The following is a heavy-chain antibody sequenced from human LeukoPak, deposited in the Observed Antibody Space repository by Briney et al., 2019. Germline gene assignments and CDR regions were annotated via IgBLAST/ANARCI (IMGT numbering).Heavy chain of an antibody. D-gene: IGHD3-10*01. CDR2: TRSKANSYAT. Sequence: GGSLRLSCAASGFTFSGSAMHWVRQASGKGLEWVGRTRSKANSYATAYAASVKGRFTISRDDSKNTAYLQMNSLKTEDTAVYYCTRLDRGDYYAYWGQGTLVTVSS. CDR3: TRLDRGDYYAY. CDR1: GFTFSGSA. J-gene: IGHJ4*02. V-gene: IGHV3-73*01.